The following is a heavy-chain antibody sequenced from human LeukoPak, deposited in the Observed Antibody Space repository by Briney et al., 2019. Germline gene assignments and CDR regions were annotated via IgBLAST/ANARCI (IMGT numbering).Heavy chain of an antibody. Sequence: SETLSLTCTVSGGSISSYYWSWIRQPPGKGLEWIGYIYHSGSTNYNASLKSRVTMSVDTSKNQFSLKLSSVTAADTAVYYCASGGGWNDKFVYWGRGALVTVSP. CDR1: GGSISSYY. CDR2: IYHSGST. V-gene: IGHV4-59*01. J-gene: IGHJ4*02. D-gene: IGHD1-1*01. CDR3: ASGGGWNDKFVY.